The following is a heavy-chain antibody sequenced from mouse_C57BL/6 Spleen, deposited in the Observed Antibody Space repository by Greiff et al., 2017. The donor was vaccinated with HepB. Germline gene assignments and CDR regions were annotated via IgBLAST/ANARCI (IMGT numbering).Heavy chain of an antibody. V-gene: IGHV1-81*01. CDR2: IYPRSGNT. J-gene: IGHJ4*01. Sequence: QVQLQQSGAALARPGASVKLSCKASGYTFTSYGISWVKQRTGQGLEWIGEIYPRSGNTYYNEKFKGKATLTADKSSSTAYMELRSLTSEDSAVYFCARRFYAMDYWGQGTSVTVSS. CDR3: ARRFYAMDY. CDR1: GYTFTSYG.